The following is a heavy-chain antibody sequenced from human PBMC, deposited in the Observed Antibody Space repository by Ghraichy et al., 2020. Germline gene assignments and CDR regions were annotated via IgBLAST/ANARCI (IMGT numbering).Heavy chain of an antibody. J-gene: IGHJ6*02. Sequence: GGSLRLSCAASGFPFSSSAIHWVRQAPGKGLEWVAVISYDGSKKYYADSVKGRVTISRDNSKDTLYLQMNSLRVEDTAVYFCAKGPAGFGEFEGINVWGQGTTVTVSS. CDR1: GFPFSSSA. CDR3: AKGPAGFGEFEGINV. D-gene: IGHD3-10*01. V-gene: IGHV3-30*18. CDR2: ISYDGSKK.